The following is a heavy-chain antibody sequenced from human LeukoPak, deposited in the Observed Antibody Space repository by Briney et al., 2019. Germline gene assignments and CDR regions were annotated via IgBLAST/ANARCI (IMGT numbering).Heavy chain of an antibody. J-gene: IGHJ5*02. CDR2: INPNSGGT. CDR1: GYTFSGYY. D-gene: IGHD3-10*01. V-gene: IGHV1-2*02. Sequence: ASVKVSCKASGYTFSGYYMHWVRQAPGQGLERMGWINPNSGGTNYAQKFQGRVTMTRDTSISTAYMELSRLRSDDTAVYYCARDSITMVRGDPYNWFDPWGQGTLVTVSS. CDR3: ARDSITMVRGDPYNWFDP.